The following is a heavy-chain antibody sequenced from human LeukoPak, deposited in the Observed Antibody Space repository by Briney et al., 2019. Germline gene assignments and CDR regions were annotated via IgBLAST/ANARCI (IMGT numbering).Heavy chain of an antibody. CDR3: ARDQVLGYYGSGSYGDY. CDR1: GFTFSSYR. J-gene: IGHJ4*02. Sequence: GGSLSLSCAASGFTFSSYRMSWARQARGKGLEGVANIKQDGSEKYYVDSVKGRFTISRDNAKNSLHLQMDSLRADDTAVYTCARDQVLGYYGSGSYGDYWGQGTLVIVSS. V-gene: IGHV3-7*01. CDR2: IKQDGSEK. D-gene: IGHD3-10*01.